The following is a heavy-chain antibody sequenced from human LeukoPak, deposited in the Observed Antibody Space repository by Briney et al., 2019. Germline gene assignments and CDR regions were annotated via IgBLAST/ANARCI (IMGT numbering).Heavy chain of an antibody. J-gene: IGHJ5*01. CDR3: PRESDSSGWYDS. CDR2: ISGDGGST. V-gene: IGHV3-43*02. D-gene: IGHD3-22*01. CDR1: GFSFDVYA. Sequence: GGSLRLSCAARGFSFDVYAIHWVRQAPGKGLEWVSLISGDGGSTFYADSVKGRFTISRDNSKNSLYLQMSRLRSEDTALYYCPRESDSSGWYDSWGQGTLVTVSS.